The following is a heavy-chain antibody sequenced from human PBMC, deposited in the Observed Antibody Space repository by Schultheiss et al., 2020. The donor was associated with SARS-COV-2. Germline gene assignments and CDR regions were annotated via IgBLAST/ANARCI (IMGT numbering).Heavy chain of an antibody. V-gene: IGHV3-64*04. J-gene: IGHJ4*02. Sequence: GGSLRLSCSASGFTFSSYAMHWVRQAPGKGLEYVSAISSNGGSTYYADSVKGRFTISRDNAKNSLYLQMNSLRAEDTAVYYCARDDYGNIVVVPAALDYWGQGTLVTVSS. CDR1: GFTFSSYA. D-gene: IGHD2-2*01. CDR2: ISSNGGST. CDR3: ARDDYGNIVVVPAALDY.